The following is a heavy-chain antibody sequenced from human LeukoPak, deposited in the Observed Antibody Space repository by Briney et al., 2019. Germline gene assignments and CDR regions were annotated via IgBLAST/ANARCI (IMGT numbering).Heavy chain of an antibody. J-gene: IGHJ3*01. V-gene: IGHV3-30*03. CDR2: VSYDGTNK. CDR3: AREVGTSRAGLAWFEL. Sequence: PGRSLRLSCAVSGFTFSLYGMHWVRQAPGKGLEWVAVVSYDGTNKFYADSVKGRFTISGDGSKNTLYLQMNSLGVEDTAVYYCAREVGTSRAGLAWFELWGQGTMVTVSS. CDR1: GFTFSLYG. D-gene: IGHD4/OR15-4a*01.